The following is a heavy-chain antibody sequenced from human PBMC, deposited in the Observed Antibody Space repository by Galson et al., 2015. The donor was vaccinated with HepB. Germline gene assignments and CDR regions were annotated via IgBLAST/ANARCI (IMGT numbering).Heavy chain of an antibody. V-gene: IGHV4-59*01. Sequence: ETLSLTCTVSGGSISSYYWSWIRQPPGKGLEWIGYIYYSGSTNYNPSLKSRVTISVDTSKNQFSLKLSSVTAADTAVYYCARTQIRPYCSSTSCSRGDAFDIWGQGTMVTVSS. J-gene: IGHJ3*02. D-gene: IGHD2-2*01. CDR1: GGSISSYY. CDR3: ARTQIRPYCSSTSCSRGDAFDI. CDR2: IYYSGST.